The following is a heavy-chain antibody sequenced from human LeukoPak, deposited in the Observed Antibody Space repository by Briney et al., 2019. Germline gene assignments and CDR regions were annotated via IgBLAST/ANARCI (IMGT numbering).Heavy chain of an antibody. J-gene: IGHJ4*02. CDR2: ISGSGGST. Sequence: PGGSLRLSCAASGFTFSSYAMSWVRQAPGKGLEWVSAISGSGGSTYYADSVKGRFTISRDNSKNTLYLQMNSLRAKDTAVYYCAKDQVIVLLTSFDYWGQGTLVTVSS. D-gene: IGHD2-8*01. CDR1: GFTFSSYA. CDR3: AKDQVIVLLTSFDY. V-gene: IGHV3-23*01.